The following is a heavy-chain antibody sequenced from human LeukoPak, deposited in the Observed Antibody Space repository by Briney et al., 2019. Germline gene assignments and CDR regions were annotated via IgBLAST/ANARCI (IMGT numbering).Heavy chain of an antibody. V-gene: IGHV1-8*03. J-gene: IGHJ5*02. CDR2: MNPNSGNT. D-gene: IGHD2-2*02. CDR1: GYTFTSYD. Sequence: ASVKVSCKASGYTFTSYDINWVRQATGQGLEWMGWMNPNSGNTGYAQKFQGRVTITRNTSISTAYMELSSLRSEDTAVYYCARGVGGSSRAIRGVRWFDPWGQGTLVTVSS. CDR3: ARGVGGSSRAIRGVRWFDP.